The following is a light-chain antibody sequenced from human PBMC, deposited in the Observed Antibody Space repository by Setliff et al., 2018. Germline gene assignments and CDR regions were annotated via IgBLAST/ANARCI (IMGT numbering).Light chain of an antibody. Sequence: QSVLTQPASVSGSPGQSITISCTGTSSDVGGYNYVSWYQQHPGKAPKLMIYDVSKRPSGVSNRFSGSKSGNTASLTISGLQAEDEADYYCSSYTSSSTQVFGTGTKGTV. V-gene: IGLV2-14*01. CDR3: SSYTSSSTQV. CDR2: DVS. CDR1: SSDVGGYNY. J-gene: IGLJ1*01.